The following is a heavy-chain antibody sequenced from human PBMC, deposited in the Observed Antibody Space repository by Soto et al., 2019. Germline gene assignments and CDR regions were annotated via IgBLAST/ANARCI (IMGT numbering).Heavy chain of an antibody. V-gene: IGHV1-46*01. J-gene: IGHJ6*02. CDR1: GYTFTSYY. Sequence: ASVKVSCKASGYTFTSYYMHWVRQAPGQGLEWMGIINPSGGSTSYAQKFQGRVTMTRDTSTSTVYMELRSLRSDDTAVYYCARDGYYYGSGSYYWPRYYYYGMDVWGQGTTVTVSS. CDR3: ARDGYYYGSGSYYWPRYYYYGMDV. D-gene: IGHD3-10*01. CDR2: INPSGGST.